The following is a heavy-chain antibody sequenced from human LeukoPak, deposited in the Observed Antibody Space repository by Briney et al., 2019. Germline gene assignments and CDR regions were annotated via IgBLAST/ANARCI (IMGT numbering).Heavy chain of an antibody. Sequence: GESLKISCKGSGYSFTSYWIGWVRHMPGKGLEWMGIIYPGDSDTRYSPSFQGQVTISADKSISTAYLQWSSLKASDTAMYYCATRRGGYSGLGYFDYWGQGTLVTVSS. CDR2: IYPGDSDT. V-gene: IGHV5-51*01. D-gene: IGHD5-18*01. CDR1: GYSFTSYW. J-gene: IGHJ4*02. CDR3: ATRRGGYSGLGYFDY.